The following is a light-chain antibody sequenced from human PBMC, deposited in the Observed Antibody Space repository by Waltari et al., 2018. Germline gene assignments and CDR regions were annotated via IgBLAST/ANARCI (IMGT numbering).Light chain of an antibody. Sequence: QSALTQPASVSGSPGQSITISCTGTKSDVGFYNYVSWYQQHPGKAPKVIIYDVSQRPSGISNRVSGSKSGNTASLIISGLQADDEADYYCKSYTGTGSWVFGGGTKLTVL. CDR3: KSYTGTGSWV. J-gene: IGLJ3*02. CDR2: DVS. V-gene: IGLV2-14*03. CDR1: KSDVGFYNY.